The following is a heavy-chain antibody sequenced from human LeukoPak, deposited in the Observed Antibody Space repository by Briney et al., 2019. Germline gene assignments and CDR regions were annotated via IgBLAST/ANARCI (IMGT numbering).Heavy chain of an antibody. CDR3: ARGPFDYVWGSYRYHSFDY. CDR1: GDSKSYY. D-gene: IGHD3-16*02. CDR2: INHSGST. Sequence: PSKTLSLTCTVSGDSKSYYWSWLRQPPGKGLEWIGEINHSGSTNYNPSLKSRVTISVDTSKNQFSLKLSSVTAADTAVYYCARGPFDYVWGSYRYHSFDYWGQGTLVTVSS. V-gene: IGHV4-34*01. J-gene: IGHJ4*02.